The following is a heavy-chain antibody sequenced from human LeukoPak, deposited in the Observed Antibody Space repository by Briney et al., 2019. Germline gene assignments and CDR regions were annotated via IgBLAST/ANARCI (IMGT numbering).Heavy chain of an antibody. Sequence: SETLSLTCTVSGGSISSYYWSWIRQPPGKGLEWIGYIYYSGSTNYNPSLKSRVTISVDTSKNQFSLKLSSVTAADTAVYYCARDLDGRNFDYWGQGTLVTVSS. CDR3: ARDLDGRNFDY. D-gene: IGHD1-26*01. V-gene: IGHV4-59*01. J-gene: IGHJ4*02. CDR2: IYYSGST. CDR1: GGSISSYY.